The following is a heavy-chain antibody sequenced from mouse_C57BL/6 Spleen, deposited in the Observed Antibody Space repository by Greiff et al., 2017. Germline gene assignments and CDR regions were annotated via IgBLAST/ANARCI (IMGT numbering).Heavy chain of an antibody. J-gene: IGHJ3*01. CDR2: IYPGNSDT. D-gene: IGHD2-2*01. CDR3: TIYYGYDGGFAY. V-gene: IGHV1-5*01. CDR1: GYTFTSYW. Sequence: EVKPMESGTVLARPGASVKMSCKTSGYTFTSYWMHWVKQRPGQGLEWIGAIYPGNSDTSYNQKFKGKAKLPAVTSASTAYMELSSLTNEDSAVYCCTIYYGYDGGFAYWGQGTLVTVSA.